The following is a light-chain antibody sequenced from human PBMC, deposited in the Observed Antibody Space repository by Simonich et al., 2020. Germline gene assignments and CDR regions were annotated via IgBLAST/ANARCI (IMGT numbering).Light chain of an antibody. CDR3: SSYTSSSTYVV. V-gene: IGLV2-14*01. CDR2: DVS. J-gene: IGLJ2*01. Sequence: QSALTQPASVSGSPGQSITISCPGTSSDVGGYNYVSWYQQHPGQAPQLMIYDVSKRPSGVSKRFSGSKSGNTASLTISGLQAEDEADYYCSSYTSSSTYVVFGGGTKLTVL. CDR1: SSDVGGYNY.